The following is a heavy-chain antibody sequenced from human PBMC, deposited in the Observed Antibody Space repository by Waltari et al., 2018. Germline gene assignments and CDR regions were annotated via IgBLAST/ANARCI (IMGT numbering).Heavy chain of an antibody. D-gene: IGHD1-26*01. CDR3: ARDRGYLVHDY. CDR2: INEDGSET. V-gene: IGHV3-7*01. J-gene: IGHJ4*02. Sequence: EVQLVESGGGSVQPGGSLRLSCSVSGFSFTTYWMNWVRQAPGKGLEWVGSINEDGSETYYADSVKGRFTISRDNGKTSLYLQMNSLRSEDTAVYYCARDRGYLVHDYWGQGTLVTVSA. CDR1: GFSFTTYW.